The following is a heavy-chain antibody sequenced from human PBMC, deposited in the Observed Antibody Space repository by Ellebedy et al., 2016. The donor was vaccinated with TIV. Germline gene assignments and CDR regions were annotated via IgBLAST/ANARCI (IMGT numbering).Heavy chain of an antibody. CDR2: MKQDGREE. D-gene: IGHD5-12*01. Sequence: GGSLRLSCAASGFTFSNYWMTWVRQAPGKELEWVANMKQDGREEYYVDSVKGRFIISRDNAKNSLYLQMNSLRAEDTAVYYCARDLGHSGYDLFDSWGQGTLVTASS. CDR3: ARDLGHSGYDLFDS. J-gene: IGHJ4*02. CDR1: GFTFSNYW. V-gene: IGHV3-7*03.